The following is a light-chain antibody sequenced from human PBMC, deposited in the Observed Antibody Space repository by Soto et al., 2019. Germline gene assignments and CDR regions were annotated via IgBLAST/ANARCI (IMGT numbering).Light chain of an antibody. CDR1: QSVRSW. CDR2: DAS. J-gene: IGKJ4*01. Sequence: DIQMTQSPSTLPASVGDRVIITCRASQSVRSWLAWYQQKPGKAPKFLIYDASTLEGGVPSRFSGSGSGTEFTLTISSLQPDDVAPCYCQQYDDYPFTFGGGTKVEI. CDR3: QQYDDYPFT. V-gene: IGKV1-5*01.